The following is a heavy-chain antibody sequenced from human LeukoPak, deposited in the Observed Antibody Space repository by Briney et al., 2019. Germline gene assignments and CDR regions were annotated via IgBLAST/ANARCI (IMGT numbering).Heavy chain of an antibody. CDR3: ARGLKGVTIFGVVQTFYFDY. CDR2: IYHSGST. Sequence: PSETLSLTCTVSGYSISSGYYWGWIRQPPGKGLEWIGSIYHSGSTYYNPSLKSRVTISVDTSKNQFSLKLSSVTAADTAVYYCARGLKGVTIFGVVQTFYFDYWGQGTLVTVSS. J-gene: IGHJ4*02. CDR1: GYSISSGYY. V-gene: IGHV4-38-2*02. D-gene: IGHD3-3*01.